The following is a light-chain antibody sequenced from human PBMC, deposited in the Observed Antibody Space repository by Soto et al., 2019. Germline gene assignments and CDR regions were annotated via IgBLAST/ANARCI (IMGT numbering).Light chain of an antibody. CDR1: QSVSSSY. CDR2: GAS. Sequence: EIVLTQSPGTLSLSPGERATLSCRASQSVSSSYLAWYQQKPGQAPRLLIYGASSRATGIPDRYSGSGSGTDFTLTIIRLEPEDFAVYYWQQYGSSPYTFGQGTKLEIK. V-gene: IGKV3-20*01. J-gene: IGKJ2*01. CDR3: QQYGSSPYT.